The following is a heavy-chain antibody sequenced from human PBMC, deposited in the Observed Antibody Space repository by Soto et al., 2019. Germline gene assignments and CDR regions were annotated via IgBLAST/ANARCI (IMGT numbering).Heavy chain of an antibody. CDR3: AKDSTVTTDYFDY. CDR1: GFTFNRYA. CDR2: ISGSGDRT. D-gene: IGHD4-17*01. J-gene: IGHJ4*02. V-gene: IGHV3-23*01. Sequence: GGSLRLSCAASGFTFNRYAMTWVRQAPGKGLEWVSGISGSGDRTFYADSVKGRFTISRDNSKNTLYLQMNSLGVEDTAVFYCAKDSTVTTDYFDYWGQGTLVTVSS.